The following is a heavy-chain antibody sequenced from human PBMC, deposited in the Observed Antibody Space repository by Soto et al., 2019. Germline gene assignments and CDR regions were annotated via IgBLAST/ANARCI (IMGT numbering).Heavy chain of an antibody. D-gene: IGHD5-12*01. Sequence: SETRSLTCTVSGGSISSYYWSWIRQPPGKGLEWIGYIYYSGSTNYNPSLKSRVTISVDTSKNQFSLKLSSVTAADTAVYYCARHKWLRLSSAAFDIWGQGTMVT. J-gene: IGHJ3*02. CDR3: ARHKWLRLSSAAFDI. CDR2: IYYSGST. V-gene: IGHV4-59*08. CDR1: GGSISSYY.